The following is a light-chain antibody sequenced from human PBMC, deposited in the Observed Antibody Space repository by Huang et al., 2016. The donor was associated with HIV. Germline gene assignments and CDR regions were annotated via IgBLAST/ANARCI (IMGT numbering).Light chain of an antibody. J-gene: IGKJ1*01. CDR1: QSVSSD. CDR2: GAS. V-gene: IGKV3-15*01. Sequence: EIVMTQSPASLSVSPGERPTLSCRASQSVSSDLAWYQLKPGQAPRLLIDGASIRATDIPARFSGSGSGTDFTLTISSLQSEDFAVYFCQQYNDWPRTFGQGTKVEIK. CDR3: QQYNDWPRT.